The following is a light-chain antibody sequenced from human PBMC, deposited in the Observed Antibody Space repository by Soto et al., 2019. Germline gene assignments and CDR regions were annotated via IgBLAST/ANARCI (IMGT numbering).Light chain of an antibody. Sequence: EIVMTQSPGTLSLSPGERATLSCRASQSVSSSYLAWYQQKPGQAPRLLIYGASSRATGIPDRFSGSGSGTDFTITISRLEPEDFAVYYCQQYGSSPQRFGQGTKVEIK. V-gene: IGKV3-20*01. CDR2: GAS. CDR1: QSVSSSY. J-gene: IGKJ1*01. CDR3: QQYGSSPQR.